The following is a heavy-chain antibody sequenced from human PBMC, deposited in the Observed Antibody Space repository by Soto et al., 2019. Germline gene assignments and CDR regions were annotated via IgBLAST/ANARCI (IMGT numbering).Heavy chain of an antibody. Sequence: LRLSCVASGFTFTTYWMSWVRQAPGKGLEWVANIRQDGGAQYYVDSVKGRFTISRDNAKNSVYLQMDSLRVEDTAVYYCVRGGHGSGSYLGSSWGQGILVTVSS. J-gene: IGHJ5*02. CDR1: GFTFTTYW. CDR3: VRGGHGSGSYLGSS. D-gene: IGHD3-10*01. CDR2: IRQDGGAQ. V-gene: IGHV3-7*03.